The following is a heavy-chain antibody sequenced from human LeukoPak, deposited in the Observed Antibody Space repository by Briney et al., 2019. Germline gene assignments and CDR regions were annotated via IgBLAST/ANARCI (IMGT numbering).Heavy chain of an antibody. J-gene: IGHJ4*02. CDR2: IFYSGST. CDR1: GGSISSSSYY. CDR3: ARPSGIRALDY. V-gene: IGHV4-39*07. D-gene: IGHD1-14*01. Sequence: SETLSLTCTVSGGSISSSSYYWGWIRQPPGKGLEWIGSIFYSGSTYYNPSLKSRVTISVDTSKNQFSLKLSSVTAADTAVYYCARPSGIRALDYWGQGTLVTVSS.